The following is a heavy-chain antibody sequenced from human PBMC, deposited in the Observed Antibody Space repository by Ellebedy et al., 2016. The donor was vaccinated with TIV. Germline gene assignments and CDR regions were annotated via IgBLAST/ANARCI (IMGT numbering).Heavy chain of an antibody. D-gene: IGHD2-15*01. Sequence: PGGSLRLSCAASGFTFSSYGMHWVRQAPGKGLEWVAVIWYDGSNKYYADSVKGRFTISRDNSKNTLYLQMNSLRAEDTAVYYCARDTEARGSGGSEYYFDYWGQGTLVTVSS. V-gene: IGHV3-33*01. J-gene: IGHJ4*02. CDR1: GFTFSSYG. CDR3: ARDTEARGSGGSEYYFDY. CDR2: IWYDGSNK.